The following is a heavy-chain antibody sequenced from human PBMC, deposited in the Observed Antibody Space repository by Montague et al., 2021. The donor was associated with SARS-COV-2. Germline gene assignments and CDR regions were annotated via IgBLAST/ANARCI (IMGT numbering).Heavy chain of an antibody. CDR1: GGDYY. V-gene: IGHV4-34*01. CDR2: INHSGTT. CDR3: ARWDPQTLTLIGLRGKSASDY. J-gene: IGHJ4*02. D-gene: IGHD4-23*01. Sequence: SETLSPTCGVYGGDYYWIWIRQSPGKGLEWMAEINHSGTTNYNFNPSLRSRVTISADTSKSQFSLKLSSVTAADTGVYYCARWDPQTLTLIGLRGKSASDYWGQGTLVTVSS.